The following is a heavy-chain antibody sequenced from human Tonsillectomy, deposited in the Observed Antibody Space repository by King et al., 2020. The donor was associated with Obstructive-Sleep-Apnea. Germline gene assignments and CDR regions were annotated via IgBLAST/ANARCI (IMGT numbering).Heavy chain of an antibody. Sequence: VQLQQWGAGLLKPSETLSLTCAVYGGSFSGYYWSWIRQPPGKGLEWIGEINHSGSTNYHPSLKSRVTISVDTSKHQFSLKLSSVTAADTAVYYCARGPVGYDFWSGYYYYFDYWGQGTLVTVSS. J-gene: IGHJ4*02. V-gene: IGHV4-34*01. CDR1: GGSFSGYY. CDR2: INHSGST. D-gene: IGHD3-3*01. CDR3: ARGPVGYDFWSGYYYYFDY.